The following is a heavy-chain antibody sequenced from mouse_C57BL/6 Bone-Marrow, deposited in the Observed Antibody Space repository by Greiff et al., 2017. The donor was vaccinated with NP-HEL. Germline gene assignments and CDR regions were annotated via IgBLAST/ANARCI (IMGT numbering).Heavy chain of an antibody. J-gene: IGHJ1*03. Sequence: QVQLQQPGAELVKPGASVKLSCKASGYTFTSYCMHWVKQRPGRGLEWIGSIDPNSGGTKYNEKFKGKATLTVDQSSSTAYMQLSSLTSEDSAVYCCGRLGLLDDLYFDVWGTGTTVTVSS. V-gene: IGHV1-72*01. CDR1: GYTFTSYC. CDR2: IDPNSGGT. D-gene: IGHD1-1*01. CDR3: GRLGLLDDLYFDV.